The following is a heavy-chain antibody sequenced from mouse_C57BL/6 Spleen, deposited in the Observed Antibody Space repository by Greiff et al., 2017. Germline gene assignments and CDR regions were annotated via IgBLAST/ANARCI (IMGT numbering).Heavy chain of an antibody. Sequence: QVQLQQPGAELVMPGASVKLSCKASGYTFTSYWMHWVQQRPGQGLEWIGEIDPSDSYTNYTQKFTGKSTLTVDTYSSTAYMELSSLTSEDSAVYYCARLGRAQAPAWFAYWGQGTLVTVSA. CDR2: IDPSDSYT. CDR3: ARLGRAQAPAWFAY. V-gene: IGHV1-69*01. CDR1: GYTFTSYW. D-gene: IGHD3-2*02. J-gene: IGHJ3*01.